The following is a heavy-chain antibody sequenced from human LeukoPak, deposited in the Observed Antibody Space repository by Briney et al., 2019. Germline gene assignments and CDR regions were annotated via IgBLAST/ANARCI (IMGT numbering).Heavy chain of an antibody. V-gene: IGHV1-69*13. CDR3: ARSYYYGSALDV. Sequence: SVKVSCKASGGTFSSYAISWVRQAPGQGLEWMGGIIPIFGTANYAQKFQGRVTITADESTSTVYMELSSLRSDDMAVYYCARSYYYGSALDVWGTGTPVIVSS. J-gene: IGHJ6*04. CDR2: IIPIFGTA. CDR1: GGTFSSYA. D-gene: IGHD3-10*01.